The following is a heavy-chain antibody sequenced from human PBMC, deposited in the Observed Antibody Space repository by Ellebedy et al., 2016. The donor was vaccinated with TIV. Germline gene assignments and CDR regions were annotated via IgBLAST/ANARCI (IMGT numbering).Heavy chain of an antibody. CDR2: IFYSGHT. J-gene: IGHJ4*02. D-gene: IGHD6-19*01. Sequence: MPSETLSLTCTVSGASITSYYWNWIRQPPGKGLEWIAYIFYSGHTNYNPSLKSRVTISVATSKNQFSLKLNSVTAADTAVYYCAREARIAVAGTAGFDYWGQGTLVTVSS. CDR1: GASITSYY. V-gene: IGHV4-59*01. CDR3: AREARIAVAGTAGFDY.